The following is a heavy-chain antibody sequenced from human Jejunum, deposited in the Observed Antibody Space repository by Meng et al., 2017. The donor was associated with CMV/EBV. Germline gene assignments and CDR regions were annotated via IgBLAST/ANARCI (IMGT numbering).Heavy chain of an antibody. V-gene: IGHV3-69-1*01. CDR1: GTSVSANY. D-gene: IGHD5/OR15-5a*01. CDR3: VRDPVVSGLDV. CDR2: IGTGSTK. J-gene: IGHJ6*02. Sequence: WAAAGTSVSANYMTWVRQAPGKGLGWVAYIGTGSTKYYADSLAGRFTVSRDDAKNSLYLQMNSLRGEDTAVYFCVRDPVVSGLDVWGQGTTVTVSS.